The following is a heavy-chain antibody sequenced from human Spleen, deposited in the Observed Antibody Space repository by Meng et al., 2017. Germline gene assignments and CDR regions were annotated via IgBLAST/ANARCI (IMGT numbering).Heavy chain of an antibody. CDR3: ARDQGKYAFDP. CDR1: GFTFSSYW. Sequence: GGFLRLSCAASGFTFSSYWMHWVRQAPGKGLVWVSRINSDGSSTSYADSVKGRFTISRDNAKNTLYLQMNSLRAEDTAVYYCARDQGKYAFDPWGQGTLVTVSS. CDR2: INSDGSST. D-gene: IGHD2-2*01. J-gene: IGHJ5*02. V-gene: IGHV3-74*01.